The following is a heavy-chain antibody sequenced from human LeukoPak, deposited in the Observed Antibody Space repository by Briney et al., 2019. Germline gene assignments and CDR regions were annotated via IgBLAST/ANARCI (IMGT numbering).Heavy chain of an antibody. V-gene: IGHV3-48*01. D-gene: IGHD4-11*01. CDR1: GFTFSTYS. J-gene: IGHJ5*02. CDR3: ARVALRPIDYSNPEFDP. CDR2: ITSSSSTM. Sequence: GGSLRLSCTASGFTFSTYSMNWVRQAPGKGLEWVSYITSSSSTMFYADSVKGRFTISRDNAENSMYLQMNSLRAEDTAVYYCARVALRPIDYSNPEFDPWGQGTLVTVSS.